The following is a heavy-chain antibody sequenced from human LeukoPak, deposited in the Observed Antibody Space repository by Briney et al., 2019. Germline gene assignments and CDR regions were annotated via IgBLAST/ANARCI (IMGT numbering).Heavy chain of an antibody. V-gene: IGHV3-7*01. CDR3: ARDTRYFDY. CDR1: GFTVSSNS. CDR2: IKQDGSEK. J-gene: IGHJ4*02. Sequence: GGSLRLSCKVSGFTVSSNSWSWVRQAPRKGLEWVANIKQDGSEKYYVDSMEGRFTISRDNAENSLFLQMNSLRAEDTAVYYCARDTRYFDYWGQGNMVTVSS.